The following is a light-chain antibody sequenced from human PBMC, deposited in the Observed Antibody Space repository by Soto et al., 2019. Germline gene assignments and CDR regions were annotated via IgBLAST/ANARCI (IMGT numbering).Light chain of an antibody. CDR2: KVS. Sequence: DVVMTQSPLSLPVTLGQPASISCRSSQSLVYSDGNTYLHWFQQRPGQSPRRLIYKVSNRDSGVPDRFSGSGSGTDFTLKITRVEADDVGIYYCLQGTHWPFTFGGGTKLEIK. J-gene: IGKJ4*01. CDR3: LQGTHWPFT. V-gene: IGKV2-30*01. CDR1: QSLVYSDGNTY.